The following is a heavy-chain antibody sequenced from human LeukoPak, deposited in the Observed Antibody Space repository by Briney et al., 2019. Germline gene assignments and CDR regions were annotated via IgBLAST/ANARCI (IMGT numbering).Heavy chain of an antibody. CDR2: ISSSSSYT. V-gene: IGHV3-11*03. CDR3: ASLDAWNHYFDY. J-gene: IGHJ4*02. Sequence: GGSLRLSCAASGFTFSDYYMSWIRQAPGKGLEWVSYISSSSSYTNYADSVKGRFTISRDNAKNSLHLQMNSLRAEDTAVYYCASLDAWNHYFDYWGQGTLVTVSS. CDR1: GFTFSDYY. D-gene: IGHD1-1*01.